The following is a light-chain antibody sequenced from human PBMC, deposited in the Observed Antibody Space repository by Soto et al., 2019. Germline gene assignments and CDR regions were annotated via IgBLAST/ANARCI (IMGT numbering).Light chain of an antibody. CDR1: SSDVGGYVY. Sequence: QSVLTQPPSASGSPGQSVTISCTGTSSDVGGYVYVPWYQQHPGKVPKLVIYEVSKRPSGVPDRFSGSKSGNTASLTISGLQADDEADYYCSSYAGSKSVFGTGTKLTVL. J-gene: IGLJ1*01. CDR3: SSYAGSKSV. CDR2: EVS. V-gene: IGLV2-8*01.